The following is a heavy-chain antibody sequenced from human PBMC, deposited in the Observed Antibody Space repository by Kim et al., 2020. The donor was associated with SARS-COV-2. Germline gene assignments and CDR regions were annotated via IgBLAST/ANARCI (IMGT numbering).Heavy chain of an antibody. CDR2: ISSSGSTI. J-gene: IGHJ6*02. D-gene: IGHD3-10*01. V-gene: IGHV3-11*04. CDR1: GFTFSDYY. Sequence: VGSLRLSCAASGFTFSDYYMSWIRQAPGKGLEWVSYISSSGSTIYYADSVKGRFTISRDNAKNSLYLQMNSLRAEDTAVYYCARDLSLYGSGSQGGMDVWGQGTTVTVSS. CDR3: ARDLSLYGSGSQGGMDV.